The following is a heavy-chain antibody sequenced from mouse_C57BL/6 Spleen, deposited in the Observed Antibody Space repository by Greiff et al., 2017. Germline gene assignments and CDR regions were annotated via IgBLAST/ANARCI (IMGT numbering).Heavy chain of an antibody. J-gene: IGHJ4*01. CDR2: INYDGSST. CDR1: GFTFSDYY. Sequence: EVQLVESEGGLVQPGSSMKLSCTASGFTFSDYYMAWVRQVPEKGLEWVANINYDGSSTYYLDSLKSRFIISRDNAKNILYLQMSSLKSEDTATYYCAREGLHYAMDYWGQGTSVTVSS. V-gene: IGHV5-16*01. D-gene: IGHD2-13*01. CDR3: AREGLHYAMDY.